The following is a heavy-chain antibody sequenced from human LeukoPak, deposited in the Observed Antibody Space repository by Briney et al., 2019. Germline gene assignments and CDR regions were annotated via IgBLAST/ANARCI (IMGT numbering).Heavy chain of an antibody. J-gene: IGHJ5*02. V-gene: IGHV5-51*01. Sequence: VESLDISCKASGYNFLSYWIGWVRQKPGKGLEWMGTIYPPDSDTTYNPSFEGQVTISADSSIRTASLQWSSLKASDTAMYYCATADVLTGSLYDHWGQGTLGSASS. D-gene: IGHD3-9*01. CDR2: IYPPDSDT. CDR3: ATADVLTGSLYDH. CDR1: GYNFLSYW.